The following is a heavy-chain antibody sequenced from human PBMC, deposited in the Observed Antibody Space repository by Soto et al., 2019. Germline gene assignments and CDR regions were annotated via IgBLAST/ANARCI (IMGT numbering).Heavy chain of an antibody. V-gene: IGHV1-69*08. CDR3: ARGHRQQLVPRRVWFDP. CDR2: IIPILGTA. CDR1: GGTFSSYT. J-gene: IGHJ5*02. D-gene: IGHD6-13*01. Sequence: SVKVSCKASGGTFSSYTISWVRQAPGQGLEWMGRIIPILGTANYAQKIQGRVTITADESTSTAYMELSSLRSEDTAVYYCARGHRQQLVPRRVWFDPWGQGTLVTVSS.